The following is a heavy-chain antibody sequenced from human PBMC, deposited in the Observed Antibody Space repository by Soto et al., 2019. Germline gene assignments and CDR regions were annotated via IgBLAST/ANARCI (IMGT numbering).Heavy chain of an antibody. J-gene: IGHJ6*03. D-gene: IGHD1-1*01. Sequence: PGGSLRLSCAASGFTFSSYCMHWVRQAPGKGLEWVAVISYDGSNKYYADSVKGRFTISRDNSKNTLYLQMNSLRAEDTAVYYCCTTGSSIYYYYYYMDVWGKGTTVTVSS. CDR2: ISYDGSNK. CDR3: CTTGSSIYYYYYYMDV. V-gene: IGHV3-30*03. CDR1: GFTFSSYC.